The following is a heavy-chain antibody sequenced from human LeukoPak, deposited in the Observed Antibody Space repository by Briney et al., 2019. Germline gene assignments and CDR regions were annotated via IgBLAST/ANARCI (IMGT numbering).Heavy chain of an antibody. V-gene: IGHV3-48*04. CDR1: GFTFSSYS. CDR3: ARSYPYYYDSSGYYQSYYYYYMDV. D-gene: IGHD3-22*01. Sequence: PGGSLRLSCAASGFTFSSYSMNWVRQAPGKGLEWVSYISSSSSTIYYADSVKGRFTIFRDNAKNSLYLQMNSLRAEDTAVYYCARSYPYYYDSSGYYQSYYYYYMDVWGKGTTVTVSS. CDR2: ISSSSSTI. J-gene: IGHJ6*03.